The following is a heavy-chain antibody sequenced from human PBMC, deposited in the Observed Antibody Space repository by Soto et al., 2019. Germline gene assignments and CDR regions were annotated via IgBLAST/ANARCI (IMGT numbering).Heavy chain of an antibody. D-gene: IGHD2-2*01. V-gene: IGHV4-39*01. CDR3: ARHPSNIADIVVVPAATLHFDY. Sequence: QLQLQESGPGLVKPSETLSLTCTVSGGSISSSSYYWGWIRQPPGKGLEWIGSIYYSGSTYYNPSLKSRVTISVDTSKNQFSLKLSSVTAADTAVYYCARHPSNIADIVVVPAATLHFDYWGQGTLVTVSS. CDR1: GGSISSSSYY. CDR2: IYYSGST. J-gene: IGHJ4*02.